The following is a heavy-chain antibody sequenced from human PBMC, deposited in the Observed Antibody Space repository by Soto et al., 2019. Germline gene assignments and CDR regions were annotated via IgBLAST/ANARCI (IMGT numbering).Heavy chain of an antibody. CDR1: EFTFRSYW. CDR3: ARSLPGTYGAFDL. CDR2: ISGDGSST. V-gene: IGHV3-74*01. Sequence: GGSLRLSCAASEFTFRSYWMHWVRQSPGKGLVWVSRISGDGSSTTYADSVRGRFTISRDNAKNTVYLQMDSLRAEDTAVYYCARSLPGTYGAFDLWGQGTMVTV. J-gene: IGHJ3*01. D-gene: IGHD1-7*01.